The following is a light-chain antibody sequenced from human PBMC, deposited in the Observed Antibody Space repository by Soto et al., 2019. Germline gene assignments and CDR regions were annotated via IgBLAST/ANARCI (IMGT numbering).Light chain of an antibody. CDR2: GGS. J-gene: IGKJ4*01. V-gene: IGKV3-20*01. CDR3: QQFFTTPLT. Sequence: DIVLTQSPGTLSLSPGERATLSCRASQSVSSNHLAWYQQKPGQAPRLLIYGGSSRATGIPVRFSGSGSETDFTLTISSLQAEDVAVYYCQQFFTTPLTFGGGTRVEI. CDR1: QSVSSNH.